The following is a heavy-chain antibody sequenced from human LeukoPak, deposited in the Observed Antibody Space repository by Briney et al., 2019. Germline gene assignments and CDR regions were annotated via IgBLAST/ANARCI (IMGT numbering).Heavy chain of an antibody. CDR3: ASSLYSSSWTLGY. Sequence: GGSLRLSCAASGFTFSSYSMTWVRQAPGKGLEWVSSIRSSSSYIYYADSVKGRFTISRDNAKNSLYLQMNSLRAEDTAVYYCASSLYSSSWTLGYWGQGTLVTVSS. V-gene: IGHV3-21*01. J-gene: IGHJ4*02. CDR2: IRSSSSYI. CDR1: GFTFSSYS. D-gene: IGHD6-13*01.